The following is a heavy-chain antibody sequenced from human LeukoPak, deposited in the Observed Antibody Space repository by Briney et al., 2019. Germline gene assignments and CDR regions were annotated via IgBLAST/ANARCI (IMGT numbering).Heavy chain of an antibody. CDR3: ARDLPAPYDYYYYMDV. CDR2: INTSGST. Sequence: SETLSLTCTVSGGSISSYYWSSVRQPAGKGLEWIGRINTSGSTNYNPSLKSRATMSVDTSKNQFSLKLSSVTAADTAVYYCARDLPAPYDYYYYMDVWGKGTTVTVS. V-gene: IGHV4-4*07. CDR1: GGSISSYY. J-gene: IGHJ6*03.